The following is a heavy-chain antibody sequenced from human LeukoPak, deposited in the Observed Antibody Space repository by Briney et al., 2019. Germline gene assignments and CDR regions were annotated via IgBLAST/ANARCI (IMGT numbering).Heavy chain of an antibody. CDR3: AKDHGAASGVFDF. Sequence: GGSLRLSCAASGFTFTSHVMSWVRQAPGKGLEWVSTISGSGDSTYYADSVKGRFTISKDNSKNTVCLQMSSLTAVDTAVYYCAKDHGAASGVFDFWGQGTLVTVSS. CDR2: ISGSGDST. V-gene: IGHV3-23*01. CDR1: GFTFTSHV. J-gene: IGHJ4*02. D-gene: IGHD6-13*01.